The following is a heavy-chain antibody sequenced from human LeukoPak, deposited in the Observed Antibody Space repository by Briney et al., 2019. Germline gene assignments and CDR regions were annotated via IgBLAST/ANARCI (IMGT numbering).Heavy chain of an antibody. V-gene: IGHV1-2*02. CDR2: INPNSGGT. J-gene: IGHJ3*02. CDR1: GYTFTGYY. CDR3: ARAGLLWFGELLSPSVAFDI. D-gene: IGHD3-10*01. Sequence: GASVKVSCKASGYTFTGYYMHWVRQAPGQGLEWMGWINPNSGGTNYAQKFQGRVTMTRDTSISTAYMELSRLRSDDTAVYYCARAGLLWFGELLSPSVAFDIWGQGTMVTVSS.